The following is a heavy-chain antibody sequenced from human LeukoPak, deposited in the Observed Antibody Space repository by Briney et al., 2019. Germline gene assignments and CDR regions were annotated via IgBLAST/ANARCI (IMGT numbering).Heavy chain of an antibody. CDR2: IIPIFGTA. J-gene: IGHJ4*02. CDR1: GGTFSSYA. Sequence: ASVKVSCKASGGTFSSYAISWVRQAPGQGLEWMEGIIPIFGTANYAQKFQGRVTITTDESTSTAYMELSSLRSEDTAVYYCARVSVGYGSGSYFTLDYWGQGTLVTVSS. D-gene: IGHD3-10*01. V-gene: IGHV1-69*05. CDR3: ARVSVGYGSGSYFTLDY.